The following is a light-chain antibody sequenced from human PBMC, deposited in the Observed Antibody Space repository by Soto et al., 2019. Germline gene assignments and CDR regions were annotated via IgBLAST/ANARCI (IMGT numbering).Light chain of an antibody. CDR2: SAS. V-gene: IGKV1-39*01. J-gene: IGKJ4*02. Sequence: DIEMTQSPSSLSASLGDRASIACRASQSISTFLAWYQQKPGNAPGILIYSASSLTTGIPSRFSGSGSGTDFTLTISGLQSEDSATYYCQQSNSAPLTFGEGTKVEIK. CDR1: QSISTF. CDR3: QQSNSAPLT.